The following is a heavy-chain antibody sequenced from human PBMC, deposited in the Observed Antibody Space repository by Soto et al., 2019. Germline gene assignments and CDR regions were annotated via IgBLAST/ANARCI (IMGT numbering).Heavy chain of an antibody. CDR3: ARVGYNWKDIPGAFDI. V-gene: IGHV1-18*01. D-gene: IGHD1-20*01. CDR1: GYTFTSYG. J-gene: IGHJ3*02. CDR2: ISAYNGNT. Sequence: ASVKVSCKASGYTFTSYGISWVRQAPGQGLEWMGWISAYNGNTNYAQKLQGRVTMTTDTSTSTAYMELRSLRSDDPAVYYCARVGYNWKDIPGAFDIWGQGKMVTVSS.